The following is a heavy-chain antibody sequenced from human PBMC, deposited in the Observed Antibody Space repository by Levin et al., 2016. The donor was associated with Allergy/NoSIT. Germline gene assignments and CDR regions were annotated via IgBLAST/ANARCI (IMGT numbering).Heavy chain of an antibody. CDR2: INHSGST. CDR3: ARGYCSGGSCYVYYFDY. J-gene: IGHJ4*02. Sequence: SETLSLTCAVYGGSFSGYYWSWIRQPPGKGLEWIGEINHSGSTNYNPSLKSRVTISVDTSKNQFSLKLSSVTAADTAVYYCARGYCSGGSCYVYYFDYWGQGTLVTVSS. D-gene: IGHD2-15*01. V-gene: IGHV4-34*01. CDR1: GGSFSGYY.